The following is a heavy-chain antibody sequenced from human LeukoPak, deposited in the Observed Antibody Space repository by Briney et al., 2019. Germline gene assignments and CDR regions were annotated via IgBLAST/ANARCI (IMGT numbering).Heavy chain of an antibody. D-gene: IGHD4-17*01. V-gene: IGHV4-31*03. CDR2: IFYSGST. CDR1: GGSISSGGYY. CDR3: ARGYPYGYYYYYGMDV. J-gene: IGHJ6*04. Sequence: SETLSLTCTVSGGSISSGGYYWIWIRQHPGKGPEWIGYIFYSGSTYYNPSLKSRVTISVDTSKNQFSLRLSSVTAADTAVYYCARGYPYGYYYYYGMDVWGKGTTVTVSS.